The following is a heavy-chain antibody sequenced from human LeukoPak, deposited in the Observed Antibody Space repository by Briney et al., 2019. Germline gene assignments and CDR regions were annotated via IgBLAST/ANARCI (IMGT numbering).Heavy chain of an antibody. CDR3: ARGLFSTRRESDY. J-gene: IGHJ4*02. D-gene: IGHD2-2*01. Sequence: PSGTLSLTCSVSGDSISNFYWSWIRQPPGKGLEWIGYIDYSGSTSYNPSLKSRVTISIDTSKNQFSLRLNSVTVADTAVYFCARGLFSTRRESDYWGQGTLVTVSS. V-gene: IGHV4-59*01. CDR1: GDSISNFY. CDR2: IDYSGST.